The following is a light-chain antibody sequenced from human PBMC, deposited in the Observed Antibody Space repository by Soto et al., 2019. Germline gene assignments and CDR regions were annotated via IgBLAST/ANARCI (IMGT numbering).Light chain of an antibody. V-gene: IGLV1-40*01. Sequence: SFLTQPPSVSGAPGQRVTISCAGNNSNLGAGYDVHWYQQLPGAAPKLVIFGNRNRPSGVPERFSGSKSGTSASLAITGLQAEDEADYYCQAYDYSLTAFVFGGGTKVTVL. J-gene: IGLJ3*02. CDR2: GNR. CDR1: NSNLGAGYD. CDR3: QAYDYSLTAFV.